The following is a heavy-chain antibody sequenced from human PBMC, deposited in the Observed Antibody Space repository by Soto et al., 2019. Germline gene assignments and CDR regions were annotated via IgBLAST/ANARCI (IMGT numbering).Heavy chain of an antibody. CDR2: IHSGGTT. CDR3: ARGPSGDKVDY. J-gene: IGHJ4*02. V-gene: IGHV4-30-4*01. CDR1: GASISNGYYS. D-gene: IGHD1-26*01. Sequence: QVQLQEPGPRLVAPSHTLSLTCTVSGASISNGYYSWSWIRQSPGTGLEWIGHIHSGGTTYSNPSLKSRLTISVDMSKNQFSLKLSSLTAADTAVYYCARGPSGDKVDYWGQGTLVTVSS.